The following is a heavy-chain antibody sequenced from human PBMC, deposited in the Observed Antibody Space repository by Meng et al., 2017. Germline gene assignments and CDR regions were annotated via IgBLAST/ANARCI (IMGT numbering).Heavy chain of an antibody. D-gene: IGHD6-13*01. CDR2: INPKSGDT. CDR1: GYTFTDYW. CDR3: ARDEDISAAGKLFGDY. Sequence: QGWLVQYGAEVKKPGASVKVSCKASGYTFTDYWLHWVRRAPGQGLEWMGRINPKSGDTHYAQRFQGRVTMTGDTSISTAYMELSGLRSDDTAMYYCARDEDISAAGKLFGDYWGQGTLVTVSS. J-gene: IGHJ4*02. V-gene: IGHV1-2*06.